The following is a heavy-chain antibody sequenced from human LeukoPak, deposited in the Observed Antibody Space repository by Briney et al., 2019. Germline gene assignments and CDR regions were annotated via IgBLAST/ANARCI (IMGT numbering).Heavy chain of an antibody. D-gene: IGHD3-9*01. J-gene: IGHJ6*02. CDR3: AREDLSQHYDILTAYYEDDYYYGMDV. Sequence: GASVKVSCKASGYTFTSCGISWVRQAPGQGLEWMGWISAYNGNTNYAQKLQGRVTMTTDTSTSTAHMELRSLRSDDTAVYYCAREDLSQHYDILTAYYEDDYYYGMDVWGQGTTVTVSS. V-gene: IGHV1-18*01. CDR2: ISAYNGNT. CDR1: GYTFTSCG.